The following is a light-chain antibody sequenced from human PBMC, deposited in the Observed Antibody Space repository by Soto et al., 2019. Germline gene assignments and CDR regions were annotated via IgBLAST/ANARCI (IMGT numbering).Light chain of an antibody. J-gene: IGKJ1*01. CDR1: QSVSSSY. CDR3: QQYNNWPPIT. CDR2: GAS. V-gene: IGKV3-20*01. Sequence: EIVLTQSPGTLSLSPGERATLSCRASQSVSSSYLAWYQQKPGQAPRLLIYGASSRATGIPDRFSGSGSGTDFTLTISSLQSEDFAVYYCQQYNNWPPITFGQGTKVDI.